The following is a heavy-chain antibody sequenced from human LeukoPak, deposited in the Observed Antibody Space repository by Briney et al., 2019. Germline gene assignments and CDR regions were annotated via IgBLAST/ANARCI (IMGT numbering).Heavy chain of an antibody. J-gene: IGHJ6*02. CDR3: ARHPRLGYYYGMDV. Sequence: GASVKVSFKASGYTFTSYGISWVRQAPGQGLEWMGWISAYNGNTNYAQKLQGRVTMTTDTSTSTAYMEPRSLRSDDTAVYYCARHPRLGYYYGMDVWGQGTTVTVSS. D-gene: IGHD7-27*01. V-gene: IGHV1-18*01. CDR1: GYTFTSYG. CDR2: ISAYNGNT.